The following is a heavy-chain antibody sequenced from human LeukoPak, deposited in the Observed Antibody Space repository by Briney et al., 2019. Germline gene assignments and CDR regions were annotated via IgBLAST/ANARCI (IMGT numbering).Heavy chain of an antibody. CDR3: ARDYGSGSYFDAFDI. D-gene: IGHD3-10*01. CDR2: IYYSGST. J-gene: IGHJ3*02. Sequence: SETLSLTCTVSGYSINSGGYYWSWIRQHPGKGLEWIGYIYYSGSTYYNPSLKSRVTISVDTSKNQFSLKLSSVPAADTAVYYCARDYGSGSYFDAFDIWGQGTMVTVSS. V-gene: IGHV4-31*03. CDR1: GYSINSGGYY.